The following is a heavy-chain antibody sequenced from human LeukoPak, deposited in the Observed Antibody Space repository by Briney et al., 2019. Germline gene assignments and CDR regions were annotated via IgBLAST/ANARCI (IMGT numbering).Heavy chain of an antibody. J-gene: IGHJ4*02. V-gene: IGHV4-59*01. CDR1: GDSIISSY. CDR3: ARAPPRRCPGNDCYPIFDF. D-gene: IGHD2-21*02. Sequence: KSSQTLSLTCTVSGDSIISSYWSWIRQPPGKGLEWIAYMMFNGKTDYNPPLKSRVTISLDTSKNQFSLILNSVTTADTAVYYCARAPPRRCPGNDCYPIFDFWGQGSLVTVSP. CDR2: MMFNGKT.